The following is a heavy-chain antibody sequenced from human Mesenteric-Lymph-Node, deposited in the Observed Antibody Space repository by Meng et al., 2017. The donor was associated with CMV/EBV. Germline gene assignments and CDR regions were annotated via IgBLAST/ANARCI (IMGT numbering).Heavy chain of an antibody. V-gene: IGHV4-39*07. Sequence: GSLRLSCTVSGDSIRSSNYYWGWIRQPPGKGLEWIGNIFSSGRKCYNPSLMNRVTISVDTPKNHFSLRLSAVTAADTAVYYCARDVSLSTAPRGWFDAWGQGTLVTVSS. J-gene: IGHJ5*02. CDR1: GDSIRSSNYY. D-gene: IGHD5-18*01. CDR3: ARDVSLSTAPRGWFDA. CDR2: IFSSGRK.